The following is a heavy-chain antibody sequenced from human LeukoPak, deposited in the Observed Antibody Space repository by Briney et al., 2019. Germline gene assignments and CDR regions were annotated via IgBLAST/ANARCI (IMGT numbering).Heavy chain of an antibody. CDR2: IYWNDDK. Sequence: SGPTLVNPTQTLTLTCTFSGFSLSTSGVGVGWIRQPPGKALEWLALIYWNDDKRYSPSLKSRLTITKDTSKNQVVLKMTKVDPVDTATYYCPHSRPPPGGYCSSPSCLNWFDPWGQGTLVTVSS. CDR1: GFSLSTSGVG. D-gene: IGHD2-2*01. V-gene: IGHV2-5*01. CDR3: PHSRPPPGGYCSSPSCLNWFDP. J-gene: IGHJ5*02.